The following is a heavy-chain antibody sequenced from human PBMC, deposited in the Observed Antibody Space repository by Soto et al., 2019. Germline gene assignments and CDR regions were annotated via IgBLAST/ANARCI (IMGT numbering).Heavy chain of an antibody. J-gene: IGHJ6*03. V-gene: IGHV3-21*01. CDR2: ISSSSSYI. CDR1: GFTFSSYS. D-gene: IGHD6-6*01. Sequence: EVQLVESGGGLVKPGGSLRLSCAASGFTFSSYSMNWVRQAPGKGLEWVSSISSSSSYIYYADSVKGRFTIYRDNAKNSLYLQMNSLRAEDTAVYYCAREPESIAAREDYYYYMDVWGKGTTVTVSS. CDR3: AREPESIAAREDYYYYMDV.